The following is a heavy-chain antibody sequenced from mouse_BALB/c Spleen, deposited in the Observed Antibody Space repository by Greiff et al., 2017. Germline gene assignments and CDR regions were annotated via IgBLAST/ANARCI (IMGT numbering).Heavy chain of an antibody. CDR2: IDPANGNT. J-gene: IGHJ4*01. CDR1: GFNIKDTY. Sequence: DVQLQESGAELVKPGASVKLSCTASGFNIKDTYMHWVKQRPEQGLEWIGRIDPANGNTKYDPKFQGKATITADTSSNTAYLQLSSLTSEDTAVYYCADDGSSFLYAMDYWGQGTSVTVSS. V-gene: IGHV14-3*02. CDR3: ADDGSSFLYAMDY. D-gene: IGHD1-1*01.